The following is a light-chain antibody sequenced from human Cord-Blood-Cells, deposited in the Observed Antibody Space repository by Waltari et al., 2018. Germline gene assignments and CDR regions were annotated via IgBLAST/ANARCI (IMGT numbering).Light chain of an antibody. J-gene: IGLJ2*01. CDR2: EVS. V-gene: IGLV2-8*01. CDR3: SSYAGSNNLV. CDR1: SSDVGGYNY. Sequence: QSALTQPPSASGSPGQSGTISCTGTSSDVGGYNYVSWYQQHPGKAPKLMIYEVSTRPSGVPGRFSGSKSGNTASLTVSGLQAEDEADYYCSSYAGSNNLVFGGGTTLTVL.